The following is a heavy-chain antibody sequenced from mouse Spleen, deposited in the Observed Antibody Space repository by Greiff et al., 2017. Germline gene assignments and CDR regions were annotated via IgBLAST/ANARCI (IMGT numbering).Heavy chain of an antibody. CDR1: GFNIKDDY. D-gene: IGHD2-1*01. CDR2: IDPENGDT. V-gene: IGHV14-4*01. CDR3: TPGIYYGNPAWFAY. J-gene: IGHJ3*01. Sequence: VQLQQSGAELVRPGASVKLSCTASGFNIKDDYMHWVKQRPEQGLEWIGWIDPENGDTEYASKFQGKATITADTSSNTAYLQLSSLTSEDTAVYYCTPGIYYGNPAWFAYWGQGTLVTVSA.